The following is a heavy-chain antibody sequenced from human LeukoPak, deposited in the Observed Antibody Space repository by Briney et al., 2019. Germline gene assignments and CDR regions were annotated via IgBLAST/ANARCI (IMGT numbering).Heavy chain of an antibody. D-gene: IGHD3-22*01. CDR2: ISSSSSYI. Sequence: GGSLRLSCAASGFTFSSYSMNWVRQVPGKGLEWVSSISSSSSYIYYADSVKGRFTISRDNAKNSLYLQMNSLRAEDTAVYYCARDTHPYYYDSSGSIDYWGQGTLVTVSS. CDR1: GFTFSSYS. J-gene: IGHJ4*02. V-gene: IGHV3-21*01. CDR3: ARDTHPYYYDSSGSIDY.